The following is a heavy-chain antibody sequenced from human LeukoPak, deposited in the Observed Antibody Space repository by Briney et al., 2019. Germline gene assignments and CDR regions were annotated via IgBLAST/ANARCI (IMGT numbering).Heavy chain of an antibody. J-gene: IGHJ4*02. CDR3: ARGYSSGISAN. D-gene: IGHD6-19*01. CDR2: ISSSGTTI. CDR1: GFTFSSYS. Sequence: QPGGSLRLPCAASGFTFSSYSMNWVRQAPGKGPEWVSYISSSGTTIYYAGSVKGRFTISRDNAKNSLYLQMNSLRAEDTAVYFCARGYSSGISANWGQGTLVTVSS. V-gene: IGHV3-48*04.